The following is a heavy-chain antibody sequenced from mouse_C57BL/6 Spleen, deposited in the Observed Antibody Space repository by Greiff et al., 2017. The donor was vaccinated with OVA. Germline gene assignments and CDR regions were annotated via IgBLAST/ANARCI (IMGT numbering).Heavy chain of an antibody. V-gene: IGHV5-17*01. CDR3: ARLGPGYLGAMDY. Sequence: DVQLVESGGGLVKPGGSLKLSCAASGFTFSDYGMHWVRQAPEKGLEWVAYISSGSSTIYYADTVKGRFTISRDNAKNTLFLQMTSLRSEDTAMYYCARLGPGYLGAMDYWGQGTSVTVSS. CDR1: GFTFSDYG. D-gene: IGHD2-3*01. CDR2: ISSGSSTI. J-gene: IGHJ4*01.